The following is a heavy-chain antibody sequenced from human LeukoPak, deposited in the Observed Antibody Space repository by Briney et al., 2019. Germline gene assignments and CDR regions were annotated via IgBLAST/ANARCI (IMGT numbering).Heavy chain of an antibody. D-gene: IGHD3-3*01. V-gene: IGHV3-30*18. CDR1: GFTFSSYV. CDR3: AKHTGEMGSNWYDDWFDP. J-gene: IGHJ5*02. Sequence: GGSLRLSCAASGFTFSSYVMHWVRQAPGKGLEWVAATPYDGNNKYYADSVKGRFTISRDNSKNTLYLQMNSLRAEDTAVYYCAKHTGEMGSNWYDDWFDPWGQGTLVTVSS. CDR2: TPYDGNNK.